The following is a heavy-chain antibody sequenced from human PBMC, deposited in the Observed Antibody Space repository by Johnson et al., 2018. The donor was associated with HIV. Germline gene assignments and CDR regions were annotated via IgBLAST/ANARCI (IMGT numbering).Heavy chain of an antibody. CDR2: ISGTGAST. D-gene: IGHD3-16*01. CDR1: GFSFSSYA. Sequence: DVQVVESGGGLVQPGGSLRLACATSGFSFSSYAMSWVRQAPGKGLEWVSGISGTGASTYYADSVKGRFTISRDKSENSLYLQMNNLRAEDTAVYYCARGALGEGVMALDVWGQGTVVTVS. J-gene: IGHJ3*01. CDR3: ARGALGEGVMALDV. V-gene: IGHV3-23*04.